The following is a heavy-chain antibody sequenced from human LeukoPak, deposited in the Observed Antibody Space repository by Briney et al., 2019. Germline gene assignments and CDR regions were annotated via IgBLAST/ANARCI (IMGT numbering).Heavy chain of an antibody. CDR1: GFTFSSYA. D-gene: IGHD5-18*01. CDR2: ISGSGGST. Sequence: GGSLRLSCAASGFTFSSYAMRWVRQAPGKGLEWVSAISGSGGSTYYADSVKGRFTISRDNSKNTLYLQMSSLRAEDTAVYYCAKDHMSSPVTYGYSFDSWGQGTLVTVSS. J-gene: IGHJ4*02. V-gene: IGHV3-23*01. CDR3: AKDHMSSPVTYGYSFDS.